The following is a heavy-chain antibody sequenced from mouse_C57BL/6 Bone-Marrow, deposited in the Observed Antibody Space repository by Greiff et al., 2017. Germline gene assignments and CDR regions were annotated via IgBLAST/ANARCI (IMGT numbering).Heavy chain of an antibody. Sequence: EVKVVESGAELVRPGASVKLSCTASGFNIKDDYMHWVKQRPEQGLEWIGWIDPENGDTEYASKFQGKATITADTSSNTAYLQLSSLTSEDTAVYYCTSYYGYAMDYWGQGTSVTVSS. V-gene: IGHV14-4*01. CDR3: TSYYGYAMDY. J-gene: IGHJ4*01. CDR1: GFNIKDDY. D-gene: IGHD1-1*01. CDR2: IDPENGDT.